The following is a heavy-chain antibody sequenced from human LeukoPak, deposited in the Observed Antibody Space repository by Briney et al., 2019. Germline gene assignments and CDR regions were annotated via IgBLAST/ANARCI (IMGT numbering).Heavy chain of an antibody. CDR3: ARQVAGQGNAFDI. J-gene: IGHJ3*02. D-gene: IGHD6-19*01. V-gene: IGHV5-51*01. CDR1: GYSFTSYW. Sequence: GESLKISCKGSGYSFTSYWIGWVRQMPGKGLEWMGIIYPGDSDTRYDPSFQGQVTFSADKSISTAYLHWSSLKASDTAMYFCARQVAGQGNAFDIWGQGTMVIVSS. CDR2: IYPGDSDT.